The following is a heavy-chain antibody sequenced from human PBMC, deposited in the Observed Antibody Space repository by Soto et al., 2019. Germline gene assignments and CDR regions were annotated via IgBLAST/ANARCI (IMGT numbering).Heavy chain of an antibody. CDR1: GGSISVRRYY. J-gene: IGHJ5*02. D-gene: IGHD2-21*01. CDR3: ARSYCRDDVSCNWFDP. Sequence: QVQLQESGPGLVRASETLSLTCTVSGGSISVRRYYWTWIRQPPGKGLEWIGYISYSGSSKYIPSLKTRATITVDTSKNQCSLKLFPVTAADRAVYYCARSYCRDDVSCNWFDPWGQGTLVTVS. V-gene: IGHV4-61*01. CDR2: ISYSGSS.